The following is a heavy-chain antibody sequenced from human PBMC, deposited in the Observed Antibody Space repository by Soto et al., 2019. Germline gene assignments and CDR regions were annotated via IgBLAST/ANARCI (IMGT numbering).Heavy chain of an antibody. V-gene: IGHV1-69*01. D-gene: IGHD3-10*01. Sequence: QVQLVQSGAEVKKPGSSVKVSCKASGGTFSSYAISWVRQAPGQGLEWMGGLIPIFGTANYAQKFQGRVTITADESTSTAYMELSSLRSEDTAVYYCARDKSAWFGELYWWFDPWGQGTLVTVSS. J-gene: IGHJ5*02. CDR3: ARDKSAWFGELYWWFDP. CDR2: LIPIFGTA. CDR1: GGTFSSYA.